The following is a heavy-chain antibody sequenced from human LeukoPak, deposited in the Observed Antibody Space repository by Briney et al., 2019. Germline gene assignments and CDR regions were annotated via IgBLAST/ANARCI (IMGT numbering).Heavy chain of an antibody. J-gene: IGHJ5*02. CDR3: ARVVVPAARSWFDP. V-gene: IGHV1-18*04. D-gene: IGHD2-2*01. Sequence: ASVKVSCTSSGYTFTSYDFSWVRQAPGQGLEWMGWISAYNGSTNYAQKLQGRVTMTTDKYTSTAYMELRSLGSDDTAVYYCARVVVPAARSWFDPGGEGTLVSVSS. CDR1: GYTFTSYD. CDR2: ISAYNGST.